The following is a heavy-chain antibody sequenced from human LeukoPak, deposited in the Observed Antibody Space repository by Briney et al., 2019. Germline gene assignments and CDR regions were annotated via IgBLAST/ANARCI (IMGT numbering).Heavy chain of an antibody. CDR1: GDSVSSNSAA. D-gene: IGHD6-6*01. J-gene: IGHJ5*02. CDR3: ARSWDSSSSNGFDP. CDR2: TYYRSKLYN. V-gene: IGHV6-1*01. Sequence: SQTLSLTCALSGDSVSSNSAAWNWIRQSPSRGLEWLGRTYYRSKLYNDYAVSVKSRITINPDTSKNQFSLQLNSVTPEDTAVYYCARSWDSSSSNGFDPWGQGTLVTVSS.